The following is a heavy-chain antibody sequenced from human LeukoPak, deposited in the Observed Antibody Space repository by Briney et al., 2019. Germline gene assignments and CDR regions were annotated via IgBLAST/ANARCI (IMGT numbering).Heavy chain of an antibody. V-gene: IGHV1-69*05. D-gene: IGHD3-9*01. CDR2: IIPIFGTA. CDR1: GGTFSSYT. Sequence: SVKVSCKASGGTFSSYTISWVRQAPGQGLEWMGRIIPIFGTANYAQKFQGRVTITTDESTSTAYMELSSLRSEDTAVYYCARDLQPTYDILTGYNDNWFDAWGQGTLVTVSS. CDR3: ARDLQPTYDILTGYNDNWFDA. J-gene: IGHJ5*02.